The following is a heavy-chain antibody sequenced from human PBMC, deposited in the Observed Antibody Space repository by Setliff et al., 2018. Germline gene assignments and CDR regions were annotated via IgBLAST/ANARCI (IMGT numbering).Heavy chain of an antibody. V-gene: IGHV4-39*01. CDR3: ARHLWGRYMAESSDYFDY. CDR2: SFHTGNT. CDR1: GGSISSMSYY. J-gene: IGHJ4*02. D-gene: IGHD3-10*01. Sequence: PSETLSLTCTVSGGSISSMSYYWGWIRQPPGKGLEWLGSSFHTGNTYYNPSLEGRVTISVDTSNNQSSLKLSSVTAADTAVYYCARHLWGRYMAESSDYFDYWGQGSLVTVSS.